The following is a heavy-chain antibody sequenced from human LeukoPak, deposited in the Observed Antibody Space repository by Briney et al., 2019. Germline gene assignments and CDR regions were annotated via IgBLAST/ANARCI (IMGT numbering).Heavy chain of an antibody. Sequence: ASVKVSCKASGYTFTSYYMHWVRQAPGQGLEWMGLINPTGGSTGYAQKLQGRVTMTTDTSTSTAYMELRSLRSDDTAVYYCARFISRVTMVRGVFFDLWGRGTLVTVSS. D-gene: IGHD3-10*01. V-gene: IGHV1-46*01. CDR2: INPTGGST. CDR1: GYTFTSYY. CDR3: ARFISRVTMVRGVFFDL. J-gene: IGHJ2*01.